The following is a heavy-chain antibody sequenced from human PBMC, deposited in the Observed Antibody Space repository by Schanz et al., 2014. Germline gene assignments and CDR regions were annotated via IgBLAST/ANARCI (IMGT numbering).Heavy chain of an antibody. CDR1: GGSISSSNW. CDR2: IYHSGST. V-gene: IGHV4-4*02. CDR3: ARRSVSPSGNSYGYVVAWFDP. J-gene: IGHJ5*02. D-gene: IGHD5-18*01. Sequence: QVQLQESGPGLVKPSGTLSLTCAVSGGSISSSNWWSWVRQPPGKGLEWIGEIYHSGSTNYKPSLKGRLPISADNPKTQFSLKLRSVTAADTAVYYCARRSVSPSGNSYGYVVAWFDPWGQGTLVTVSS.